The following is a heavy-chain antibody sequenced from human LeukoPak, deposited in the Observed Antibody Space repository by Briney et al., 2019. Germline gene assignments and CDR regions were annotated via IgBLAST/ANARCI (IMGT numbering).Heavy chain of an antibody. V-gene: IGHV3-23*01. CDR2: ISGSGGST. CDR3: AKDQERGYSYGYTDY. J-gene: IGHJ4*02. CDR1: GFTVSNNY. D-gene: IGHD5-18*01. Sequence: GGSLRLSCAASGFTVSNNYMSWVRQAPGKGLERVSAISGSGGSTYYADSVKGRFTISRDNSKNTLYLQMNSLRAEDTAVYYCAKDQERGYSYGYTDYWGQGTLVTVSS.